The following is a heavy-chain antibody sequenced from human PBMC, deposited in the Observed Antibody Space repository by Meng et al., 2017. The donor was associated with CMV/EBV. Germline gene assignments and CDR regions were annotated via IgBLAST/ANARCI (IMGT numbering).Heavy chain of an antibody. Sequence: QVVVFGVVVVQRGGSLSLSCAASVCTFSSYGMHWVRQAPGQGLEWVAFLRYDGSNKYYADSVKGRFTNSRDNSKNTLYLQMNSLRAEDTAVYYCAIPPMASGDYFDYWGQGTLVTVFS. D-gene: IGHD3-10*01. CDR3: AIPPMASGDYFDY. V-gene: IGHV3-30*02. CDR1: VCTFSSYG. CDR2: LRYDGSNK. J-gene: IGHJ4*02.